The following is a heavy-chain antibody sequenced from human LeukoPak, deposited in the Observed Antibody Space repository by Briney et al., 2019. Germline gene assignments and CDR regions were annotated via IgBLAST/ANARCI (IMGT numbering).Heavy chain of an antibody. CDR3: ASSVVRMVFDFDY. V-gene: IGHV4-59*08. J-gene: IGHJ4*02. D-gene: IGHD4-23*01. CDR2: IYYSGST. CDR1: GGSISSYY. Sequence: ETLSLTCTVSGGSISSYYWSWIRQPPGKGLEWIGYIYYSGSTNYNPSLKSRVTISVDTSKNQFSLKLSSVTAADTAVYYCASSVVRMVFDFDYWGQGTLVTVSS.